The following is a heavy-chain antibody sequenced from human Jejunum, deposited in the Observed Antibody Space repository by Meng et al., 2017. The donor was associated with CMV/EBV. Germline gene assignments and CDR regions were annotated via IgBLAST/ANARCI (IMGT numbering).Heavy chain of an antibody. J-gene: IGHJ6*02. Sequence: DYAMHWVPQAPGKGLEWVAGVSWNSLSRYYADSVRGRFTISRDNSKNSLYLQMTGLRLEDMALYYCAKSGPEYDRSGYYVLHPFDVWGQGTMVTVSS. CDR1: DYA. CDR3: AKSGPEYDRSGYYVLHPFDV. D-gene: IGHD3-22*01. CDR2: VSWNSLSR. V-gene: IGHV3-9*03.